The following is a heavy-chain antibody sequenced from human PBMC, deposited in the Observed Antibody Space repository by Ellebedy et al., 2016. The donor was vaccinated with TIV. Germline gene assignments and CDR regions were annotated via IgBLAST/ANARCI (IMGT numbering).Heavy chain of an antibody. CDR3: AGSRSYIPGYFDY. Sequence: ASVKVSCKASGVTFSSYGITWVRQAPGQGLEWMGGIIAIFGTTNYAQKFQGRVTITADKSTGTAYMELSSLRSDDTAVYYCAGSRSYIPGYFDYWGQGTLVTVSS. J-gene: IGHJ4*02. D-gene: IGHD1-26*01. V-gene: IGHV1-69*06. CDR2: IIAIFGTT. CDR1: GVTFSSYG.